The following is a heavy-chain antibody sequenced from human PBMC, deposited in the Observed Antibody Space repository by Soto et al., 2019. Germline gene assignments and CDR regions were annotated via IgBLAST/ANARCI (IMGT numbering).Heavy chain of an antibody. CDR3: ARWWSGSRQGFDP. J-gene: IGHJ5*02. CDR2: IYYSGST. D-gene: IGHD3-3*01. Sequence: SETLSLTCTVSGGSISSGDYYWSWIRQHPGKGLEWIGYIYYSGSTYYNPFLKSRVTISVDTSKNQFSLKLSSVTAADTAVYYCARWWSGSRQGFDPWGQGTLVTV. V-gene: IGHV4-31*03. CDR1: GGSISSGDYY.